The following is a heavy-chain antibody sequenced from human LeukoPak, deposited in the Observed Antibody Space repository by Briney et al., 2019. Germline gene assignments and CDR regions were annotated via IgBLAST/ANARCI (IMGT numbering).Heavy chain of an antibody. CDR1: GFTFSDCW. V-gene: IGHV3-7*01. J-gene: IGHJ4*02. CDR2: INRGGSET. CDR3: ADFDEG. Sequence: GGSLRLSCAVSGFTFSDCWMTWVRQAPGKGLEWVATINRGGSETYYVDSVKGRFTISRDVARNSLYLQMNGLRAEDAAVYFCADFDEGWGQGTLVTVSS.